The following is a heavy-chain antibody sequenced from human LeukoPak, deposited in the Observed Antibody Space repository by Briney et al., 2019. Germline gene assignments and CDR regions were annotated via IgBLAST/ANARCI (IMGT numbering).Heavy chain of an antibody. J-gene: IGHJ4*02. Sequence: GGSLRLSCVASGFTLSSYWMSWVRQAPGKGLEWVANIKQDGSEKYYVDSVKGRFTISRDNAKNSLYLQMNSLRAEDTAVYYCAREHRNYYDSSGYPSFDYWGQGTLVTVSS. CDR3: AREHRNYYDSSGYPSFDY. D-gene: IGHD3-22*01. V-gene: IGHV3-7*01. CDR2: IKQDGSEK. CDR1: GFTLSSYW.